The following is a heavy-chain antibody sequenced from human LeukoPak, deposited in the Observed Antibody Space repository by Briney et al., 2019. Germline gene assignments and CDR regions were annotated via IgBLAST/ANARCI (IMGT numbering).Heavy chain of an antibody. J-gene: IGHJ4*02. D-gene: IGHD5-24*01. CDR1: GFTFSSYS. V-gene: IGHV3-21*01. Sequence: GGSLRLSCAASGFTFSSYSMNWVRQAPGKGLEWVSSISSSSSYIYYADSVKGRFTISRDNAKNSLYLQMNSLRAEDTAVYYCARDRGWLQDTGAYFDYWGQGTLVTVSS. CDR2: ISSSSSYI. CDR3: ARDRGWLQDTGAYFDY.